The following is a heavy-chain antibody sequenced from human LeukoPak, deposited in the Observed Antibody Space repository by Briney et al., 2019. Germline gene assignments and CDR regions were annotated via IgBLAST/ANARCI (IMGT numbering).Heavy chain of an antibody. CDR2: IASDGSHT. Sequence: GGSLRLSCAASGFTVSNYFMHWVRQAPGGGLEWVADIASDGSHTFYVESVKGRFTISRDNSKNTLYLQMNSLRAEDTAVYFCARERQDTVIHSGAFDIWGQGTMVTVSS. CDR1: GFTVSNYF. D-gene: IGHD2-21*02. CDR3: ARERQDTVIHSGAFDI. J-gene: IGHJ3*02. V-gene: IGHV3-30*04.